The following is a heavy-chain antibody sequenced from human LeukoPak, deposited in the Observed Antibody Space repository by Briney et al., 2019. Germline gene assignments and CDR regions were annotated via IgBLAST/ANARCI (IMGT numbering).Heavy chain of an antibody. CDR1: GYTFTSYA. J-gene: IGHJ4*02. Sequence: ASVKVSCKASGYTFTSYAMHWVRQAPGQRLEWMGWINAGNGNTKYSQKFQGRVTITRDTSASTAYMELSSLRSEDTAVYYCAKVAVAVMGYFDYWGQGTPVTVSS. CDR2: INAGNGNT. V-gene: IGHV1-3*01. CDR3: AKVAVAVMGYFDY. D-gene: IGHD6-19*01.